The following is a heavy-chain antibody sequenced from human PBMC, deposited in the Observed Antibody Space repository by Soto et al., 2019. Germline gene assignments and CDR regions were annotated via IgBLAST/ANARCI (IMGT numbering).Heavy chain of an antibody. Sequence: SETLSLTCTVSGGSISSGDYYWSWIRQPPGKGLEWIGYIYYSGSTYYNPSLKSRVTISVDTSKNQFSLKLSSVTAADTAVYYCAAATLEGRDLGWFDPWGQGTLVTVSS. D-gene: IGHD6-25*01. CDR2: IYYSGST. CDR1: GGSISSGDYY. V-gene: IGHV4-30-4*01. J-gene: IGHJ5*02. CDR3: AAATLEGRDLGWFDP.